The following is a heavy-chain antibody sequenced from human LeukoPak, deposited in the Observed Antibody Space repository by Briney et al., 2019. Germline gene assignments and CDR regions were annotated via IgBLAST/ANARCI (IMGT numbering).Heavy chain of an antibody. V-gene: IGHV4-59*01. J-gene: IGHJ1*01. CDR2: IYYSGST. Sequence: PSETLSLTCTVSGGSISSYYWSWLRQPPGKGLEWIGYIYYSGSTNYNPSLKSRVTISVGTSKNQFSLKLSSVTAADTAVYYCASREYYYDSSSYYSYFQHWGQGTLVTVSS. D-gene: IGHD3-22*01. CDR1: GGSISSYY. CDR3: ASREYYYDSSSYYSYFQH.